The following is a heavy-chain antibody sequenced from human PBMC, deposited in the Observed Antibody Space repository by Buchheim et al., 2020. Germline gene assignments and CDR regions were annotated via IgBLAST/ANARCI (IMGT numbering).Heavy chain of an antibody. CDR3: ARWGGRCSGGSCYLAGYYGMDV. V-gene: IGHV1-2*02. CDR1: GYTFTGYY. CDR2: INPNSGGT. D-gene: IGHD2-15*01. J-gene: IGHJ6*02. Sequence: QVQLVQSGAEVKKPGASVKVSCKASGYTFTGYYMHWVRQAPGQGLEWMGWINPNSGGTNYAQKFQGRVTMPRDTSISTAYMELSRLRSDDTAVYYCARWGGRCSGGSCYLAGYYGMDVWGQGTT.